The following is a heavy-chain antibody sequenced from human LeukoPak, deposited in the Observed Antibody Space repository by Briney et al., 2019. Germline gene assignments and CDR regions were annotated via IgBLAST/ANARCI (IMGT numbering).Heavy chain of an antibody. V-gene: IGHV4-59*12. CDR2: IYYSGST. CDR1: GGSISSYY. J-gene: IGHJ4*02. Sequence: SETLSLTCTVSGGSISSYYWSWIRQPPGKGLEWIGYIYYSGSTNYNPSLKSRVTISVDTSKNQFSLKLSSVTAADTAVYYCARLDYYYDSSGYSDYWGQGTLVTVSS. D-gene: IGHD3-22*01. CDR3: ARLDYYYDSSGYSDY.